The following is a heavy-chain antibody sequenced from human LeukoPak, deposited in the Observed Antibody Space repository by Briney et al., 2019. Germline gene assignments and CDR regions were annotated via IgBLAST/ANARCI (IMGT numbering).Heavy chain of an antibody. CDR2: LYTDGST. Sequence: PGGSLRLSCAVSGFTFISNSMSWVRQAPGKGLEWVSVLYTDGSTYYSASVKGRFTISRHNSKNTLYLQMNSLRGEDTAVYYCARGYSGYDPFDYWGQGTLVTVSS. D-gene: IGHD5-12*01. CDR3: ARGYSGYDPFDY. V-gene: IGHV3-53*04. CDR1: GFTFISNS. J-gene: IGHJ4*02.